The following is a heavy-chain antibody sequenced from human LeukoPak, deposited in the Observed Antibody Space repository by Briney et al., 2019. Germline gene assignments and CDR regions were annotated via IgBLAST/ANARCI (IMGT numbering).Heavy chain of an antibody. V-gene: IGHV4-39*01. CDR2: IYYSGST. CDR1: GGSISSSSYY. J-gene: IGHJ6*03. CDR3: ASLGHYYYYMDV. Sequence: SETLSLTCTVSGGSISSSSYYWGWIRQPPGKGLEWIGSIYYSGSTYYNPSLKSRVTISVDTSKSQFSLKLSSVSAADTAVYYCASLGHYYYYMDVWGKGTTVTVSS.